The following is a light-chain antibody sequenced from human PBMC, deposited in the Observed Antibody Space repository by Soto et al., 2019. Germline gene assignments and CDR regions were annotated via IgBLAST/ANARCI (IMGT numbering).Light chain of an antibody. CDR2: DAS. CDR3: QQTYISSATM. J-gene: IGKJ2*01. V-gene: IGKV1-39*01. CDR1: HSISPY. Sequence: DIQMTKSPSSLSASVGDKVTITCRASHSISPYLNWYQHKPGKAPKLLIYDASALQSGVPSRFSGSGSGRDFTLNITRLQPEDFATYYCQQTYISSATMFGQGTRVDIK.